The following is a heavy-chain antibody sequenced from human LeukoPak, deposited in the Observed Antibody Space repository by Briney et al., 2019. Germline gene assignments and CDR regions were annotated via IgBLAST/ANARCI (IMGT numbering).Heavy chain of an antibody. D-gene: IGHD6-13*01. V-gene: IGHV4-38-2*02. CDR3: ASGVAAAGLFDY. Sequence: PSETLSLTCTVSGYSISSGYYWGWIRQPPGKGLEWIGSIYHSGSTYYNPSLKSRVTISVDTSKNQFSLKLSSVTAADTAVYYCASGVAAAGLFDYWGQGTLVTVSS. J-gene: IGHJ4*02. CDR1: GYSISSGYY. CDR2: IYHSGST.